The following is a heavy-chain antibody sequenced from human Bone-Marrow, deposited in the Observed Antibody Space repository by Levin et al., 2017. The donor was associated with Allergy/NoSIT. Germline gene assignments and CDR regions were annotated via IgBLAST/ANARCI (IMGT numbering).Heavy chain of an antibody. V-gene: IGHV1-18*01. Sequence: GASVKVSCKASGYTFKSYGISWVRQAPGQGLEWMGWIGIYSGNTNYAQNLQGRVTMTTDTSTSTAYMELRGLRSDDTAVYYCARSDSYYDVLTGYGTLGYWGQGTLVTVSS. CDR2: IGIYSGNT. CDR3: ARSDSYYDVLTGYGTLGY. J-gene: IGHJ4*02. CDR1: GYTFKSYG. D-gene: IGHD3-9*01.